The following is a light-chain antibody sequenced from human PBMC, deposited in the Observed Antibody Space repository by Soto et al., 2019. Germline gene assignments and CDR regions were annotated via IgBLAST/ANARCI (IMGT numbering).Light chain of an antibody. J-gene: IGKJ1*01. CDR3: QRYGISHTWT. Sequence: EIVLTQSPATLSLSPGERATLSCRASQSLSSNYLAWYQQKPGQAPRLLIYGTSTRATGIPDRFSGSGSRTDFTLTISRLEPEDFAVYYCQRYGISHTWTFGQGTKVDIK. V-gene: IGKV3-20*01. CDR1: QSLSSNY. CDR2: GTS.